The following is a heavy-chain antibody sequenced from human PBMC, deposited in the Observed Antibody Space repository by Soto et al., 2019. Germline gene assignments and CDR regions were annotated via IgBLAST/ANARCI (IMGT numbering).Heavy chain of an antibody. CDR1: GYTFTSYG. Sequence: QVQLVQSGAEVKKPGASVKVSCKASGYTFTSYGISWVRQAPGQGLEWMGWISAYNGNTNYAQKLQGRVTMTTDTSTRTAYMELRSLRSDDTAVYYCARGCSGGSCYFAYYYYGMDVWGQGTTVTVSS. D-gene: IGHD2-15*01. V-gene: IGHV1-18*04. CDR3: ARGCSGGSCYFAYYYYGMDV. J-gene: IGHJ6*02. CDR2: ISAYNGNT.